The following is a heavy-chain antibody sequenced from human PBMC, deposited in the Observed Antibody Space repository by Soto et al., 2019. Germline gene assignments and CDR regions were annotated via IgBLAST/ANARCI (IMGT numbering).Heavy chain of an antibody. CDR1: GFNFRSYA. J-gene: IGHJ6*02. Sequence: GSLRLSCVASGFNFRSYAMSWVRQAPGKGLEWVSSISGSGGTTYYADSVKGRFTISRDNAKNSLYLQMNSLRAEDTAVYYCARDFSHGMDVWGQGTTVTVSS. V-gene: IGHV3-23*01. CDR3: ARDFSHGMDV. CDR2: ISGSGGTT.